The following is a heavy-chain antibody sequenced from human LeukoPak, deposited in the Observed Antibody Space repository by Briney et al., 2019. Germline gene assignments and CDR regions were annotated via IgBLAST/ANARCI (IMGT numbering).Heavy chain of an antibody. Sequence: GGFLRLSCAASGFTFSKYAMSWVRQAPGKGLEWVSTVNDRGTGTYYADSVKGRFTISRDNSKNTLYLQMNSLRAEDTAVYYCARLLEPGIAVAGPLYWGQGTLVTVSS. J-gene: IGHJ4*02. CDR1: GFTFSKYA. V-gene: IGHV3-23*01. CDR2: VNDRGTGT. D-gene: IGHD6-19*01. CDR3: ARLLEPGIAVAGPLY.